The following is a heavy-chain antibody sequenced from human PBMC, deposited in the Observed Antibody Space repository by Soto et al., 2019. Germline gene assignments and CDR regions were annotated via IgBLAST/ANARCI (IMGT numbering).Heavy chain of an antibody. CDR3: ARIKITGTTRGHVDY. Sequence: GASVKVSCRASGCSFPSYGISWVRQPPGQGLAWMGWISAYNGNTNYAQKLQGRVTMTIDTSTTTAYMELRSLRSDDTAVYYCARIKITGTTRGHVDYWGQGTLVTVSS. CDR1: GCSFPSYG. V-gene: IGHV1-18*01. J-gene: IGHJ4*02. D-gene: IGHD1-7*01. CDR2: ISAYNGNT.